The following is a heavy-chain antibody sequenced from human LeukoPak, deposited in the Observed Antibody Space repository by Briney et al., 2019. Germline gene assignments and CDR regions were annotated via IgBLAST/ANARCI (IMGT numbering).Heavy chain of an antibody. D-gene: IGHD3-22*01. CDR2: MNPNSGNT. CDR3: ARGEVAYYDSSGYFNWFDP. Sequence: ASVKVSCKASGYTFTSYDINWVRQATGQGLEWMGWMNPNSGNTGYAQKFQGRVIMTRNTSISTAYMELSSLRSEDTAVYYCARGEVAYYDSSGYFNWFDPWGQGTLVTVSP. J-gene: IGHJ5*02. CDR1: GYTFTSYD. V-gene: IGHV1-8*01.